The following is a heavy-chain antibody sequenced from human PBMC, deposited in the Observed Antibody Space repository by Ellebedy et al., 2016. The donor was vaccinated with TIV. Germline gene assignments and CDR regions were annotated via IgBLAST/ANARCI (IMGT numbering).Heavy chain of an antibody. CDR1: GGTFSSYA. D-gene: IGHD2-15*01. V-gene: IGHV1-69*04. CDR2: IIPILGIA. Sequence: AASVKVSCKASGGTFSSYAISWVRQAPGQGLEWMGRIIPILGIANYAQKFPGRVTITADKSTSTAYMELSSLRSEDTAVYYCARGQVYCSGGSCYSEVWYFDYWGQGTLVTVSS. J-gene: IGHJ4*02. CDR3: ARGQVYCSGGSCYSEVWYFDY.